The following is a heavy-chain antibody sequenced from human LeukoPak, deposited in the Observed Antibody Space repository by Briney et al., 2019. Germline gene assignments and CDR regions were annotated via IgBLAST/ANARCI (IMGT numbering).Heavy chain of an antibody. J-gene: IGHJ3*02. CDR3: ARYCSGGSSYWNAFDI. V-gene: IGHV4-31*03. CDR1: GGSISSGGYY. CDR2: IYYSGST. D-gene: IGHD2-15*01. Sequence: SQTLSLTCTVSGGSISSGGYYWSWIRQHPGKGLEWIGYIYYSGSTYYNPSLKSRVTISVDTSKNQFSLKLSSVTAADTAVYYCARYCSGGSSYWNAFDIWGQGTMVTVSS.